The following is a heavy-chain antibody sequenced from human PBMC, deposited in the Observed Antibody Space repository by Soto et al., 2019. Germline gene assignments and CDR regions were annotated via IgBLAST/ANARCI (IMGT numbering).Heavy chain of an antibody. V-gene: IGHV3-43D*04. CDR2: ISWDGGST. CDR3: AKDRGIAAAGPYYYYGMDV. Sequence: GGSLRLSCAASGFTFDDYAMHWVRQAPGKGLEWVSLISWDGGSTYYADSVKGRFTISRDNSKNSLYLQMNSLRAEDTALYYCAKDRGIAAAGPYYYYGMDVWGQGTTVTVSS. D-gene: IGHD6-13*01. CDR1: GFTFDDYA. J-gene: IGHJ6*02.